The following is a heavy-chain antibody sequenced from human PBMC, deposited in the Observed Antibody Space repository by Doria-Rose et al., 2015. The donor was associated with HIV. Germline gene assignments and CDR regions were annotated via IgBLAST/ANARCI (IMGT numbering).Heavy chain of an antibody. D-gene: IGHD6-13*01. CDR1: GVSLSSPGMG. CDR3: ARIKSSRWYHKYYFDF. Sequence: SGPVLVKPTETLTLTCTVSGVSLSSPGMGVSWIRQPPGKALEWLANIFSDDERSYKTSLKSRLTISRGTSKSQVVLTMTDMDPVHTATYYCARIKSSRWYHKYYFDFWGQGTLVIVSA. J-gene: IGHJ4*02. V-gene: IGHV2-26*01. CDR2: IFSDDER.